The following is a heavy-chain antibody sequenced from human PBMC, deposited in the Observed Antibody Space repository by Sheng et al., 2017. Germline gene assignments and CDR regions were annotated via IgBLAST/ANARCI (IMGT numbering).Heavy chain of an antibody. V-gene: IGHV4-34*01. CDR1: GGSFSGYY. D-gene: IGHD2-2*02. CDR2: YNHSGST. CDR3: VRGRHRHCSSTSCYRWFDP. Sequence: QVQLQQWGAGLLKPSETLSLTCAVYGGSFSGYYWSWIRQPPGKGRGVDWGKYNHSGSTNYNPSLKSRVTISVDTSKNQFSLKLSSVTAADTAVYYCVRGRHRHCSSTSCYRWFDPLGPGNPGHRLL. J-gene: IGHJ5*02.